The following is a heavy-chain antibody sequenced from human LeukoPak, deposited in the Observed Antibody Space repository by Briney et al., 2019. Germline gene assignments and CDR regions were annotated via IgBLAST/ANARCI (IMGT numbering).Heavy chain of an antibody. D-gene: IGHD2-2*01. Sequence: GGSLRLPCTASGFPFSSYAKSWLRQAPGTGVEWGSDNSGSGESTYYAYSVKGRFTISRDNSKNTLYLQMNSLRAEDTAVYYCARTRSCSSTSCYVDYWGQGTLVTVSS. CDR3: ARTRSCSSTSCYVDY. V-gene: IGHV3-23*01. CDR1: GFPFSSYA. J-gene: IGHJ4*02. CDR2: NSGSGEST.